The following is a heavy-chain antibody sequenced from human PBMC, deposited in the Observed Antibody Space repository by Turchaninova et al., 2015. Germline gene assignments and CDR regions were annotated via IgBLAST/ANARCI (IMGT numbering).Heavy chain of an antibody. CDR1: GTFFSGYS. J-gene: IGHJ3*02. V-gene: IGHV4-34*01. Sequence: QVHPQQWGAGLLKPSETLSLTCAVHGTFFSGYSWCGYRQPPGKGLEWIGDISHSGSTKYRPSLKSRVTILKDTSKNQVSLKLSSVTAADTAVYYCARVGNCGGDCYAFDIWGQGTMVTVSS. D-gene: IGHD2-21*02. CDR2: ISHSGST. CDR3: ARVGNCGGDCYAFDI.